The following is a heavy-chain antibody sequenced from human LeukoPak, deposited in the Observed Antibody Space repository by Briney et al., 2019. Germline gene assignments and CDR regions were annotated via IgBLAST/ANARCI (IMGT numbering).Heavy chain of an antibody. V-gene: IGHV1-69*13. CDR2: IIPIFGTA. CDR3: ARAGGDDILTGYPYYYGMDV. CDR1: GGTFSSYA. D-gene: IGHD3-9*01. J-gene: IGHJ6*04. Sequence: ASVKVSCKASGGTFSSYAISWVRQAPGQGLEWMGGIIPIFGTANYAQKFQGRVTITADESTSTAYMELSSLRSEDTAVYYCARAGGDDILTGYPYYYGMDVWGKGTTVTASS.